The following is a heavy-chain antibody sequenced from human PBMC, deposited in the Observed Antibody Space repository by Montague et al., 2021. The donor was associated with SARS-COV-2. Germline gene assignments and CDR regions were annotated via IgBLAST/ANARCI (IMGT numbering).Heavy chain of an antibody. Sequence: TLSITCTISGGSISSGGYYWSWIRQHPGKGLEWIGYIYYSGSTYYNPSPKSRVTISVDTSKNQFSLKLSSVTAADTAVYYCARVKTPRYYDILTGYSKYYGMDVWGQGTTVTVSS. CDR1: GGSISSGGYY. CDR2: IYYSGST. D-gene: IGHD3-9*01. J-gene: IGHJ6*02. V-gene: IGHV4-31*03. CDR3: ARVKTPRYYDILTGYSKYYGMDV.